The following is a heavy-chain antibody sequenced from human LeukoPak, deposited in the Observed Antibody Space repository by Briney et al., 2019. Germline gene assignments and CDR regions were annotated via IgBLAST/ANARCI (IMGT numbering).Heavy chain of an antibody. V-gene: IGHV3-53*01. CDR2: IYSGGGT. CDR3: ARDHNFGHQGYGYYYGMDV. J-gene: IGHJ6*02. D-gene: IGHD5-18*01. CDR1: GFSVSTYY. Sequence: GGSLRLSCAASGFSVSTYYMTWVRQAPGKGLEWVSIIYSGGGTYYADSVMGRFTVSRDSSKNTLYLQMNSLRVEDTAVYYCARDHNFGHQGYGYYYGMDVWGQGTTVTVSS.